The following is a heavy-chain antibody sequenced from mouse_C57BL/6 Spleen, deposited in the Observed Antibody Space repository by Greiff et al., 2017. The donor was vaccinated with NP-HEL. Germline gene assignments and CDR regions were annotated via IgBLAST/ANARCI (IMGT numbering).Heavy chain of an antibody. CDR3: AQGKYSNYGAMDY. Sequence: QVHVKQPGTELVKPGASVKLSCKASGYTFTSYWMHWVKQRPGQGLEWIGNINPSNGGTNYNEKFKSKATLTVDKSSSTAYMQLSSLTSEDSAVYYCAQGKYSNYGAMDYWGQGTSVTVSS. D-gene: IGHD2-5*01. CDR2: INPSNGGT. J-gene: IGHJ4*01. CDR1: GYTFTSYW. V-gene: IGHV1-53*01.